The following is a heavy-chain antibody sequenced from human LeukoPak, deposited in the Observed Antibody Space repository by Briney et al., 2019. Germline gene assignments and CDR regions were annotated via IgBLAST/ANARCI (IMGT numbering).Heavy chain of an antibody. D-gene: IGHD3-10*01. CDR3: ARDGRDYYGSGSYVDY. CDR1: GFTFSDYY. CDR2: ISSSGSTI. Sequence: GALRLSCAASGFTFSDYYMSWIRKAPGKGLEWVSYISSSGSTIYYADSVKGRFTISRDNAKNSLYLQMNSLRAEDTAVYYCARDGRDYYGSGSYVDYWGQGTLVTVSS. J-gene: IGHJ4*02. V-gene: IGHV3-11*01.